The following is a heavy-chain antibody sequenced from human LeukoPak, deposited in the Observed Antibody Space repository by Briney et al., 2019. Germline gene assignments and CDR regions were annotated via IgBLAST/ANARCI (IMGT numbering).Heavy chain of an antibody. CDR3: ARESLGYCSGSTCYYFYMDF. D-gene: IGHD2-15*01. J-gene: IGHJ6*03. Sequence: GGSLRLSCAASGFTFADHAMHWVRQAPGEGLEWVSIISGDGGSTYYADSVKGRFTISRDNAKNSLYLQMDSLRAEDTAVYYCARESLGYCSGSTCYYFYMDFWGKGTTVTVSS. CDR1: GFTFADHA. CDR2: ISGDGGST. V-gene: IGHV3-43*02.